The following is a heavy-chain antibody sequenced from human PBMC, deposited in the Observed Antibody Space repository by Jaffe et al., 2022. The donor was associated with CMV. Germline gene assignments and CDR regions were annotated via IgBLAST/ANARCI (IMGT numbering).Heavy chain of an antibody. Sequence: EVQLVESGGGLIQPGGSLRLSCAASGFTVSSNYMSWVRQAPGKGLEWVSVIYSGGSTYYADSVKGRFTISRDNSKNTLYLQMNSLRAEDTAVYYCARGRASGTDGEYYFDYWGQGTLVTVSS. CDR2: IYSGGST. CDR3: ARGRASGTDGEYYFDY. D-gene: IGHD1-1*01. V-gene: IGHV3-53*01. J-gene: IGHJ4*02. CDR1: GFTVSSNY.